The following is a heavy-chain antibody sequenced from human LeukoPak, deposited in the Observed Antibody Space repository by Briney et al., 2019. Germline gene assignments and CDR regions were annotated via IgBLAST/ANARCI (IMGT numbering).Heavy chain of an antibody. CDR2: ISGSGGST. CDR1: GFTFSSYA. CDR3: AKDRPDYCGSGSYLGAFDI. Sequence: GGSLRLSCAASGFTFSSYAMSWVRQAPGKGLEWVSAISGSGGSTYYADSVKGRFTISRDNSKNTLYLQMNSLRAEDTAVYYCAKDRPDYCGSGSYLGAFDIWGQGTMVTASS. D-gene: IGHD3-10*01. V-gene: IGHV3-23*01. J-gene: IGHJ3*02.